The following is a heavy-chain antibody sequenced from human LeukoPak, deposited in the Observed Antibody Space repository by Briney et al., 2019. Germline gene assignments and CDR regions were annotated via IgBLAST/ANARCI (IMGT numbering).Heavy chain of an antibody. D-gene: IGHD3-3*01. CDR1: GGSISSYY. V-gene: IGHV4-4*07. Sequence: SETLSLTCTVSGGSISSYYWSWIRQPAGKGLEWIGRIYTSGSTYYNPSLKSRVTISVDTSKNQFSLKLSSVTAADTAVYYCARHYGGLRFLEWSPPAWFDPWGQGTLVTVSS. CDR3: ARHYGGLRFLEWSPPAWFDP. CDR2: IYTSGST. J-gene: IGHJ5*02.